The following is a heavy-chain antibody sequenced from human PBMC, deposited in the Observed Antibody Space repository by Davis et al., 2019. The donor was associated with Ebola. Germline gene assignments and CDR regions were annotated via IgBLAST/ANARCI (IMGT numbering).Heavy chain of an antibody. CDR3: ARKARIVVVIARYYYGMDV. Sequence: PSETLSLTCTVSGGSISSYYWSWIRQPPGKGLEWIGYIYYSGSTNYNPSLKSRVTISVDTSKNQFSLKLSSVTAADTAVYYCARKARIVVVIARYYYGMDVWGQGTTVTVSS. CDR2: IYYSGST. D-gene: IGHD2-21*01. V-gene: IGHV4-59*01. CDR1: GGSISSYY. J-gene: IGHJ6*02.